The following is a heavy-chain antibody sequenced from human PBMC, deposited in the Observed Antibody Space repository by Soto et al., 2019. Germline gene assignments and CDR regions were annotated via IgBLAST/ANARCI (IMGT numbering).Heavy chain of an antibody. CDR2: IYYSGST. V-gene: IGHV4-31*03. CDR3: ARGPATTPSNFDY. J-gene: IGHJ4*02. CDR1: GGSISSDGYY. Sequence: PSETLSLTCTVSGGSISSDGYYWSWIRQHPGKGLEWIGYIYYSGSTYYNPSLKSRVTISVDTSKNQFSLKLSSVTAADTAVYYCARGPATTPSNFDYCGQGTLVTVSS. D-gene: IGHD6-25*01.